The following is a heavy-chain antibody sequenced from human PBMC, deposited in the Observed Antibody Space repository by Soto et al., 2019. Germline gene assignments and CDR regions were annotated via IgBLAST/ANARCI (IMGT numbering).Heavy chain of an antibody. V-gene: IGHV5-51*01. CDR2: IYPGDSDT. CDR3: PRHFADYYDSSGDAFDI. D-gene: IGHD3-22*01. J-gene: IGHJ3*02. Sequence: GESVKISCXGSGYSFTSYWIGWVRQMPGKGLEWMGIIYPGDSDTRYSPSFQGQVTISADKSISTAYLQWSSLKASDTAMYYCPRHFADYYDSSGDAFDIWGQGTMVTVSS. CDR1: GYSFTSYW.